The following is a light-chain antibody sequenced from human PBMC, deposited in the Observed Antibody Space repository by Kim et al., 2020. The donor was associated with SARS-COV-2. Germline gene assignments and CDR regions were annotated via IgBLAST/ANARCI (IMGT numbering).Light chain of an antibody. J-gene: IGLJ2*01. V-gene: IGLV1-40*01. CDR2: GNS. CDR3: QSYDSSLSVVV. Sequence: RVTTACTGSSSNIGAGYDVHWYPQLPGTAPKLLIYGNSNRPSGVPDRFSGSKSGTSASLAITGLQAENEADYYCQSYDSSLSVVVFGGGTQLTVL. CDR1: SSNIGAGYD.